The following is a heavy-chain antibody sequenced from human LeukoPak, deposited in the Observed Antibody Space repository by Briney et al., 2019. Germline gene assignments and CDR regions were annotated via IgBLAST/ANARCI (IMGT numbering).Heavy chain of an antibody. Sequence: PSETLSLTCTVSGGSLSNYYWSWIRQPPGKGLEWIGYIYYSGSTSYYPSLESRVTISVDTSKTQFSLKLSSVTAADTAVYYCARNLRNSFFDYWGQGTLVTVSS. CDR3: ARNLRNSFFDY. D-gene: IGHD2/OR15-2a*01. CDR2: IYYSGST. V-gene: IGHV4-59*08. J-gene: IGHJ4*02. CDR1: GGSLSNYY.